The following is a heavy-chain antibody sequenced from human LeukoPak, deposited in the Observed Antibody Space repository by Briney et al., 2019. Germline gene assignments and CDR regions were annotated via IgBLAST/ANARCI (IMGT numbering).Heavy chain of an antibody. Sequence: SETLSLTCAVYGGSFSGYYWSWIRQPPGKGLEWIGEINHSGSTNYNPSLKSRVTISVDTSKNQFSLKLSSVTAADMAVYYCARARGAVAGYFDFWGQGTLVTVSS. CDR2: INHSGST. CDR3: ARARGAVAGYFDF. J-gene: IGHJ4*02. D-gene: IGHD6-19*01. CDR1: GGSFSGYY. V-gene: IGHV4-34*01.